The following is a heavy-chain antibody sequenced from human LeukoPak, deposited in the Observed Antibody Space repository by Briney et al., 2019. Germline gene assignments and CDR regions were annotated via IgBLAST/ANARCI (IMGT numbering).Heavy chain of an antibody. V-gene: IGHV3-23*01. CDR3: AKVSRFAVVPAAMLDY. CDR2: ISGSGGIT. D-gene: IGHD2-2*01. CDR1: GFTFRSYA. Sequence: GGALTLTCAASGFTFRSYAMSWVRQAPGKGLEGVSAISGSGGITYYADSVKGRFTMSRDNFKNTLYLQINSLRAEDTAVYYCAKVSRFAVVPAAMLDYWGQGIQVTVSS. J-gene: IGHJ4*02.